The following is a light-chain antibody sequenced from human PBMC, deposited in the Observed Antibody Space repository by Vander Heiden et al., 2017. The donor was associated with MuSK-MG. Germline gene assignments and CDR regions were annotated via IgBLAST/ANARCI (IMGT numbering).Light chain of an antibody. J-gene: IGKJ3*01. CDR1: QRVDNNY. CDR3: QQYNTSDIT. V-gene: IGKV3-20*01. Sequence: IVLTQFPGTLSLSPGESATLSCRASQRVDNNYLAWYQHKPGQSPRLLIYDVSRRPSGIPDRFSGSGSGTDFTLTISSLEPEDFAVYYCQQYNTSDITFGPGTKVDL. CDR2: DVS.